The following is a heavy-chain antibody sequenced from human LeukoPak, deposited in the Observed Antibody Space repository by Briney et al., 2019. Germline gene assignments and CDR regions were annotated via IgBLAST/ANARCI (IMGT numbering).Heavy chain of an antibody. CDR1: GGSISSYY. CDR2: IYYSGTT. V-gene: IGHV4-59*12. CDR3: ARAGFQWLVRGDFDY. J-gene: IGHJ4*02. Sequence: SETLSLTCTVSGGSISSYYWSWIRQPPGKGLKWIGYIYYSGTTNYNPSLKSRVTISVDTSKNQFSLKLSSVTAADTAVYYCARAGFQWLVRGDFDYWGQGTLVAVSS. D-gene: IGHD6-19*01.